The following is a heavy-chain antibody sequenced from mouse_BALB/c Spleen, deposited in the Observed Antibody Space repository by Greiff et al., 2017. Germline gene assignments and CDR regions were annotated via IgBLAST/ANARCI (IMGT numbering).Heavy chain of an antibody. CDR1: GFAFSSYD. Sequence: EVQVVESGGGLVKPGGSLKLSCAASGFAFSSYDMSWVRQTPEKRLEWVAYISSGGGSTYYPDTVKGRFTISRDNAKNTLYLQMSSLKSEDTAMYYCARHDGGNSLYYAMDYWGQGTSVTVSS. CDR3: ARHDGGNSLYYAMDY. CDR2: ISSGGGST. J-gene: IGHJ4*01. V-gene: IGHV5-12-1*01. D-gene: IGHD1-1*02.